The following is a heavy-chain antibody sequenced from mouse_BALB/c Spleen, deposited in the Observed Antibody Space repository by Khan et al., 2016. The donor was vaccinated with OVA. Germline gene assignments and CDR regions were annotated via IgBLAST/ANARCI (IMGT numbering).Heavy chain of an antibody. V-gene: IGHV1-7*01. Sequence: QVQLQQSGAELAKPGASMKMSCKASGYTFTTYWMHWVKQRPGQGLEWIGYIHPTTGYTEYNQKFKDRATLTTDKSHRTAYMQLSSLTSEDSAVEYGAKRGLKGIFANWGQGTLVTVSA. CDR3: AKRGLKGIFAN. CDR1: GYTFTTYW. D-gene: IGHD1-3*01. CDR2: IHPTTGYT. J-gene: IGHJ3*01.